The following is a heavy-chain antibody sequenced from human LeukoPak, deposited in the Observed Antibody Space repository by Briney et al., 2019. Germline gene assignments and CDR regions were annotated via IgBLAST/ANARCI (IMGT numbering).Heavy chain of an antibody. Sequence: PSGTLSLTCTVSGGSISSGTWWNWVRQSPGKGLEWIGEIYHDETTNYSPSLKSRVTISVDKSKNHLSLKLSAVTAADTAVYYCARADTSGTSSSDAFDIWGQGTMVTVSS. CDR2: IYHDETT. V-gene: IGHV4-4*02. J-gene: IGHJ3*02. CDR3: ARADTSGTSSSDAFDI. CDR1: GGSISSGTW. D-gene: IGHD3-10*01.